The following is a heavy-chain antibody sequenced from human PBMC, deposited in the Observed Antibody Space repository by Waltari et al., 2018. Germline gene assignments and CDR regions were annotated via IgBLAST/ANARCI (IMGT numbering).Heavy chain of an antibody. J-gene: IGHJ6*02. Sequence: QVQLQQWGAGLLKPSETLSLTCAVYGGSFSGYYWSWIRQPPGKGLEWIGEINHSGSTNYNPSLKSRVTISVDTSKNQFSLKLSSVTAADTAVYYCARALPTYYDFWSGKNYYYYGMDVWGQGTTVTVSS. CDR2: INHSGST. V-gene: IGHV4-34*01. D-gene: IGHD3-3*01. CDR3: ARALPTYYDFWSGKNYYYYGMDV. CDR1: GGSFSGYY.